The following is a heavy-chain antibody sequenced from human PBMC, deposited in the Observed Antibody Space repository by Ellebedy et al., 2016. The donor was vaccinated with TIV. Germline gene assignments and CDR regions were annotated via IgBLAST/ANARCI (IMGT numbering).Heavy chain of an antibody. D-gene: IGHD2-21*02. V-gene: IGHV3-9*01. CDR3: AKGQMTSHGFDI. Sequence: GGSLRLSXAASGFTFDDYTMHWVRQAPGKGLEWVSAISWNSGSVGYADSVKGRFTISRDNAKNSLYLQMNSLRVEDTALYYCAKGQMTSHGFDIWGQGTMVTVSS. CDR2: ISWNSGSV. CDR1: GFTFDDYT. J-gene: IGHJ3*02.